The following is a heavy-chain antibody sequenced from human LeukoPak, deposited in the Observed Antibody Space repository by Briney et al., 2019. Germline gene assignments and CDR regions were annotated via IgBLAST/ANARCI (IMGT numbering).Heavy chain of an antibody. CDR1: GDSINSYY. D-gene: IGHD6-19*01. CDR2: IFYSGST. CDR3: ARRITSSGWYRDDY. V-gene: IGHV4-59*08. Sequence: SETLSLTCTVSGDSINSYYWSWIRQPPGKGLEWIGYIFYSGSTNYNPSLKSRVTISVDTSKNQFSLKLSSVTAADTAVYYCARRITSSGWYRDDYRGQGTLVTVSS. J-gene: IGHJ4*02.